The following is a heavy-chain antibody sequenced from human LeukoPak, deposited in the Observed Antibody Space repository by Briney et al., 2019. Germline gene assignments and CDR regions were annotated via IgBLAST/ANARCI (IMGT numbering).Heavy chain of an antibody. V-gene: IGHV3-23*01. CDR3: ATTPWVAARYFDY. J-gene: IGHJ4*02. Sequence: GGSLRLSCAASGFIFSNHAMSWVRQTPGKGLEWVSAIGGSGDSTYYADSVKGRFTISRDNSKNTMYLQMNSLRAEDTAVYYCATTPWVAARYFDYWGQGTLVTVSS. D-gene: IGHD6-6*01. CDR1: GFIFSNHA. CDR2: IGGSGDST.